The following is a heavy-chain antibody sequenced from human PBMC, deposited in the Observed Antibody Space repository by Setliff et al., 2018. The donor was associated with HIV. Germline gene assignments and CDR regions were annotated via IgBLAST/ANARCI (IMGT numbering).Heavy chain of an antibody. J-gene: IGHJ3*02. V-gene: IGHV3-23*01. CDR1: GFTFSNYA. CDR2: ILSTGERT. Sequence: PGGSLRLSCAASGFTFSNYAMSWVRQAPGEGLEWVSAILSTGERTFYADSVKGRFTISRDNSKNTVYLQMNSLRAEDTAVYYCARDHYAFDIWGQGTMVTVSS. CDR3: ARDHYAFDI.